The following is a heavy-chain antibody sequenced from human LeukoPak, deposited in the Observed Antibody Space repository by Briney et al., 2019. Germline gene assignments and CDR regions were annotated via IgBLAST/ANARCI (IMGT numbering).Heavy chain of an antibody. V-gene: IGHV4-4*09. CDR1: GGSISSYY. D-gene: IGHD1-26*01. CDR2: IYASGST. J-gene: IGHJ5*02. CDR3: ARAQLLNWFDP. Sequence: SETLSLTCTVSGGSISSYYWSWIRQPPGKGLEWIGYIYASGSTNYNPSLKSRVTISVDTSKNQFSLKLSSVTAADTAVYYCARAQLLNWFDPWGQGTLVTVSS.